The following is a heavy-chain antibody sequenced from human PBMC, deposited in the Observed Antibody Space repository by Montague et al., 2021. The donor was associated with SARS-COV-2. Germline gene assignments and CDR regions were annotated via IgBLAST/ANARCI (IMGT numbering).Heavy chain of an antibody. D-gene: IGHD3-3*01. V-gene: IGHV3-7*01. CDR2: IKQDGSEK. CDR3: ARDSFWSSYYTDYYGMDV. J-gene: IGHJ6*02. CDR1: GFTFSSYW. Sequence: SLRLSCAASGFTFSSYWMSWVRQAPGKGLEWVANIKQDGSEKYYVDSVKGRFTISRDNAKNSLYLQMNSVRAEDTAVYYCARDSFWSSYYTDYYGMDVWGQGTTVTVSS.